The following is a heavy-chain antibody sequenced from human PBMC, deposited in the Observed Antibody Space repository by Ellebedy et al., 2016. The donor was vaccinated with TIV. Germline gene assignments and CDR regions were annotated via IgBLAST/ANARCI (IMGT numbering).Heavy chain of an antibody. D-gene: IGHD3-10*01. J-gene: IGHJ4*02. CDR2: ISGHLQFV. V-gene: IGHV3-21*01. CDR3: ARDRGEGGLLSFFDL. CDR1: GFIFSDFS. Sequence: GESLKISCAASGFIFSDFSMSWVRQIPGKGLEWVSSISGHLQFVNCTDSVQGRFTISRENAKNSLFLQMDSLRAEDTAVYYCARDRGEGGLLSFFDLWGQGTRVTVSA.